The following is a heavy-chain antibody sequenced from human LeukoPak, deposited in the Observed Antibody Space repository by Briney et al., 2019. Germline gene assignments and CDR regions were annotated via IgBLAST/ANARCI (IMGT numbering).Heavy chain of an antibody. V-gene: IGHV3-7*05. CDR1: GFTFSRYW. J-gene: IGHJ4*02. Sequence: GGSLRLSCAASGFTFSRYWMSWVRQAPGKGLEWVANIKEDGSEKYYVDSVKGRFTISRDNAKNSLYLQMNSLRGEDTAVYYCARGGALYSGDYWGQGTLVTVSP. D-gene: IGHD6-13*01. CDR3: ARGGALYSGDY. CDR2: IKEDGSEK.